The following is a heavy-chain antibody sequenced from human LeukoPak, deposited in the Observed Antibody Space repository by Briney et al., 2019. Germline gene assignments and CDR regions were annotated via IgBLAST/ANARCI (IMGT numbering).Heavy chain of an antibody. CDR1: GYTFSNYG. J-gene: IGHJ3*02. CDR2: IRGDNGNT. V-gene: IGHV1-18*01. D-gene: IGHD5-12*01. CDR3: ARVARGAFDI. Sequence: ASVKVSCKASGYTFSNYGISWVRQAPGQGLEWVGWIRGDNGNTNYAQKLQGRVTMTRDMSTSTVYMELSSLRSEDTAVYYCARVARGAFDIWGQGTMVTVSS.